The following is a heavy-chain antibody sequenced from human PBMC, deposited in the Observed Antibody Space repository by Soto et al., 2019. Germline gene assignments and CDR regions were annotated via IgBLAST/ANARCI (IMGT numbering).Heavy chain of an antibody. CDR2: IIPIFGTA. J-gene: IGHJ5*02. D-gene: IGHD3-22*01. Sequence: SVKVSCKASGGTFSSYAISWVRQAPGQGLEWMGGIIPIFGTANYAQKFQGRVTTTADESTSTAYMELSSLRSEDTAVYYCARDRGAYYYDSSGPRPENWFDPWGQGTLVTVSS. V-gene: IGHV1-69*13. CDR3: ARDRGAYYYDSSGPRPENWFDP. CDR1: GGTFSSYA.